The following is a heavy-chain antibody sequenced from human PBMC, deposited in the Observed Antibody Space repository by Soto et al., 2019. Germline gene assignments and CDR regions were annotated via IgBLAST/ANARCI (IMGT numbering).Heavy chain of an antibody. Sequence: ASVKVSCKASGYTFTGYYMHWVRQAPGQGLEWMGWINPNSGGTNYAQKFQGWVTMTRDTSISTAYMELSRLRSDDTAVYYCARGGQGSSTSPPYYYYYRMDVWGQGTTVTVSS. CDR3: ARGGQGSSTSPPYYYYYRMDV. V-gene: IGHV1-2*04. J-gene: IGHJ6*02. CDR1: GYTFTGYY. D-gene: IGHD2-2*01. CDR2: INPNSGGT.